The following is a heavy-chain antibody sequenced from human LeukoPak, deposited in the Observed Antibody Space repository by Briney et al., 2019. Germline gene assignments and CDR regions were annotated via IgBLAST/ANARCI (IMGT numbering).Heavy chain of an antibody. CDR3: ARKGGATTYGYYYYYMDV. CDR2: ITGSSSTI. D-gene: IGHD1-26*01. J-gene: IGHJ6*03. CDR1: GFTFSSYS. V-gene: IGHV3-48*04. Sequence: PGGSLRLSCAASGFTFSSYSMNWVRQAPGKGLEWVSYITGSSSTIYYADSVKGRFTISRDNAKNSLYLQMNSLRAEDTAVYYCARKGGATTYGYYYYYMDVWGKGTTVTISS.